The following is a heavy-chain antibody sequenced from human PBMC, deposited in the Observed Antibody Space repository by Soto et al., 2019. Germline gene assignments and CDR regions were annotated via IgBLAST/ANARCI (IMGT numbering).Heavy chain of an antibody. J-gene: IGHJ3*02. Sequence: GGSLRLSCAASGFTFDDYTVNWFRQAPGKGLEWVAFIRSKAFREATHFAASVKGRFTLSRDDSKSIVYLQMNSLKTDDTALYFCATNRNYIAFLLDIWGQGTLVTVSS. D-gene: IGHD1-7*01. CDR2: IRSKAFREAT. CDR3: ATNRNYIAFLLDI. CDR1: GFTFDDYT. V-gene: IGHV3-49*03.